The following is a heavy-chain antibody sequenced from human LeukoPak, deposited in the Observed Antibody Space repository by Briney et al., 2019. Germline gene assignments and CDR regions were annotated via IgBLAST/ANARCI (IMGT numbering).Heavy chain of an antibody. J-gene: IGHJ6*03. CDR1: GFTFDDYA. CDR2: ISGDGGST. CDR3: AKVGAAHYYYYYMDV. Sequence: PGGSLRLSCAASGFTFDDYALHWFGQAPGRGLEWFFLISGDGGSTYYADSVKGRFTISRDNSKNSLYLQMNSLRTEDTALYCCAKVGAAHYYYYYMDVWGKGTTVTVSS. D-gene: IGHD1-26*01. V-gene: IGHV3-43*02.